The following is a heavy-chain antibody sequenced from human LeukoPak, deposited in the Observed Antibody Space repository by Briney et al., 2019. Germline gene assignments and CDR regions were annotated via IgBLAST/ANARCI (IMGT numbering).Heavy chain of an antibody. V-gene: IGHV3-74*01. CDR3: ARPPNYYDSSGYR. D-gene: IGHD3-22*01. J-gene: IGHJ4*02. Sequence: GGSLRLSCAASGFTFKLYWMHWVRQVPGKRPVWVSRINDDGSDTIYADSVRGRFTISRDDAKNTVYLQMNNLRAEDTAVYYCARPPNYYDSSGYRWGQGTLVTVSS. CDR2: INDDGSDT. CDR1: GFTFKLYW.